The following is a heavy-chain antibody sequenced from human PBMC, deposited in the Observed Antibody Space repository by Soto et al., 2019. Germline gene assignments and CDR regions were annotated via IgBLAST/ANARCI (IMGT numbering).Heavy chain of an antibody. D-gene: IGHD3-10*01. CDR1: GGSISSSSYY. CDR3: ASSDGRGGWGRGVMYYYYGMDV. J-gene: IGHJ6*02. V-gene: IGHV4-39*01. Sequence: QLQLQESGPGLVKPSETLSLTCTVSGGSISSSSYYWGWIRQPPGKGLEWIGSIYYSGSTYYNPSLKSRVTISVDTSKNQFSLKLSSVTAADTAVYYCASSDGRGGWGRGVMYYYYGMDVWGQGTTVTVSS. CDR2: IYYSGST.